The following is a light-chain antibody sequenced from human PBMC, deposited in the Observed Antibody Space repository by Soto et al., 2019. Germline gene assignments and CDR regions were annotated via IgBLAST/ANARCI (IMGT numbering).Light chain of an antibody. V-gene: IGKV3-20*01. Sequence: EIVLTQSPGTLSLSPAERATLSCRDSQSVSSSYLAWYQQKPGQAPRLLIYGASSRATGIPDRFSGSGSVTAFTLTISRLEPEDFAVYYCQQYGSSPWTFGQGTKVEIK. CDR3: QQYGSSPWT. CDR2: GAS. CDR1: QSVSSSY. J-gene: IGKJ1*01.